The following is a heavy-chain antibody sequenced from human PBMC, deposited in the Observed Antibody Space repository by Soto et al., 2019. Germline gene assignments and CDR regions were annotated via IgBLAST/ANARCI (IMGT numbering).Heavy chain of an antibody. V-gene: IGHV4-4*02. D-gene: IGHD1-1*01. CDR1: VGSITNTKW. CDR3: TTPTITNTSHV. Sequence: QVQLQESGAGLVKPSGTLSLSCAVSVGSITNTKWWTWARQAPGKGLELSGEISRSEGSPYNPSLKGRVAMPHETSNDQLALRLGSVTAADTLVYYCTTPTITNTSHVRCAGATITV. J-gene: IGHJ6*02. CDR2: ISRSEGS.